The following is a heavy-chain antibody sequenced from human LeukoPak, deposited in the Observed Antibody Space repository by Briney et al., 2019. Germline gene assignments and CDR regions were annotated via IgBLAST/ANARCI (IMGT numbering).Heavy chain of an antibody. CDR1: GFAFSSYW. J-gene: IGHJ4*02. D-gene: IGHD1-26*01. Sequence: PGGSLRLSCAASGFAFSSYWMHWVRQAPGKGLVWVSRINSDGSSTSYADSVKGRFTISRDNAKNTLYLQMNSLRAEDTAVYYCARALRTTRPFDYWGQGTLVTVSS. V-gene: IGHV3-74*01. CDR2: INSDGSST. CDR3: ARALRTTRPFDY.